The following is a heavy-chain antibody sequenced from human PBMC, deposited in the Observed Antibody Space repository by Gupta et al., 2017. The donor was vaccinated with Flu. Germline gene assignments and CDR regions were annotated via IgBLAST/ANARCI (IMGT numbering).Heavy chain of an antibody. D-gene: IGHD2-21*01. J-gene: IGHJ4*02. CDR1: NAW. V-gene: IGHV3-15*01. CDR3: TAHDRAYYGPAY. Sequence: NAWMSWVRQAPGKGLEWVGRIKSKTDGGTTDYAAPVKGRFTISRDDSKNTLSLQMNSLKTEDTAVYYCTAHDRAYYGPAYWGQGTLVTVS. CDR2: IKSKTDGGTT.